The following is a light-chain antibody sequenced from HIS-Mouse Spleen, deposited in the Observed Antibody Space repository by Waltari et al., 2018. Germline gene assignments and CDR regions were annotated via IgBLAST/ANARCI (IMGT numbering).Light chain of an antibody. CDR3: QQRSNWPPYT. J-gene: IGKJ2*01. V-gene: IGKV3-11*01. CDR1: PSVSSY. Sequence: EIVLTQSPATLSLSPGERATLSCRASPSVSSYLACYQQKHGQAARILIYDASTRATGIPARCSGSGSGTDVTLTISSLEPEDFAVYYCQQRSNWPPYTFGQGTKLEIK. CDR2: DAS.